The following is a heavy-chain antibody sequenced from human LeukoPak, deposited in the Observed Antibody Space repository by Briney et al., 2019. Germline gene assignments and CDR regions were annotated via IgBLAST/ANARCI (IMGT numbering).Heavy chain of an antibody. CDR3: ARVGTYYDFWSGYYRYYYYMDV. CDR2: IYYSGST. V-gene: IGHV4-59*01. Sequence: SETLSLTCTVSGCSISSYYWSWIRQPPGKGLEWVGYIYYSGSTNYNPSLKSRVTISVDTSKNQFSLKLSSVTAADTAVDYCARVGTYYDFWSGYYRYYYYMDVWGKGTTVTVSS. D-gene: IGHD3-3*01. CDR1: GCSISSYY. J-gene: IGHJ6*03.